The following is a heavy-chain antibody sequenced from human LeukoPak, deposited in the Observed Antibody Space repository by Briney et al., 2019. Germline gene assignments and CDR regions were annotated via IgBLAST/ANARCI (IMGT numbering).Heavy chain of an antibody. CDR1: GYTFTSYY. D-gene: IGHD1-26*01. V-gene: IGHV1-24*01. CDR2: FDPEDGET. J-gene: IGHJ6*02. CDR3: ATAEKGGSYYYGMDV. Sequence: ASVKVSCKASGYTFTSYYMHWVRQAPGKGLEWMGGFDPEDGETIYAQKFQGRVTMTEDTSTDTAYMELSSLRSEDTAVYYCATAEKGGSYYYGMDVWGQGTTVTVSS.